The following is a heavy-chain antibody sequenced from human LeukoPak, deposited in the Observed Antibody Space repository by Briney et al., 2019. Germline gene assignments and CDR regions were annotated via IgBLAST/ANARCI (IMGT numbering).Heavy chain of an antibody. CDR1: GFTFSSYG. D-gene: IGHD3-10*01. CDR3: AKHYGSGSYYNGDYFDY. CDR2: IWYDGSNK. V-gene: IGHV3-33*06. Sequence: GGSLRLSCAASGFTFSSYGMHWVRQAPGKGLEWVAVIWYDGSNKYYADSVKGRFTISRDNSKNTLYLQMNSLRAEDTAVYYCAKHYGSGSYYNGDYFDYWGQGTLVTVSS. J-gene: IGHJ4*02.